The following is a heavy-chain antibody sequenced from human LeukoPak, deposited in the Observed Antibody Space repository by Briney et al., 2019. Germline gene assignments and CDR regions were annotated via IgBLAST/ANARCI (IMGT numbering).Heavy chain of an antibody. CDR2: INHSGST. Sequence: SETLSLTCAVYGGSFSGYYWSWIRQPPGKGLEWIGEINHSGSTNYNPSLKSRVTISVDTSKNQFSLKLSSVTAAGTAVYYCARVLAAALDYWGQGTLVTVSS. V-gene: IGHV4-34*01. D-gene: IGHD6-13*01. CDR1: GGSFSGYY. J-gene: IGHJ4*02. CDR3: ARVLAAALDY.